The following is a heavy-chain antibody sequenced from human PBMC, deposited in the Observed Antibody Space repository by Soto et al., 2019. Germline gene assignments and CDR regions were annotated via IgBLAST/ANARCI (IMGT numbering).Heavy chain of an antibody. V-gene: IGHV1-2*02. D-gene: IGHD3-3*01. Sequence: ASVKVSCKASGYTFTGYYMHWVRQAPGQGLEWMGWINPNSGGTSYAQKFQGRVTMTRDTWTSTVYMELSSLRSEDTAVYYCARGGSAYYFWSRYSRQYYYYGMDVWGQGTTVTVSS. J-gene: IGHJ6*02. CDR2: INPNSGGT. CDR1: GYTFTGYY. CDR3: ARGGSAYYFWSRYSRQYYYYGMDV.